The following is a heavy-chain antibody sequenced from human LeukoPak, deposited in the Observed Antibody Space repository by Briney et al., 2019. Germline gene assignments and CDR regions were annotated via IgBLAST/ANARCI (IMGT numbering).Heavy chain of an antibody. J-gene: IGHJ4*02. CDR3: ARTVPWELPDY. CDR1: GGSISSSGYY. Sequence: SETLSLTCTVSGGSISSSGYYWGWIRQPPGKGLEWIGEINHSGSTNYNPSLKSRVTISVDTSKNQFSLKLSSVTAADTAVYYCARTVPWELPDYWGQGTLVTVSS. D-gene: IGHD1-26*01. V-gene: IGHV4-39*07. CDR2: INHSGST.